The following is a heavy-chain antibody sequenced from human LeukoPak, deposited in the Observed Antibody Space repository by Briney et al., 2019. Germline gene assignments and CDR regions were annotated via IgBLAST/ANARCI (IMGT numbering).Heavy chain of an antibody. CDR2: LYYSGET. V-gene: IGHV4-59*01. Sequence: AETLSLTCTVSGGSISSFFWSWTRQPPGKGLEWIGSLYYSGETIFHPSLKSRVSLSINTSKHQFSLRLSFVTAADTAVYYCARDLELERNRWNYFESWGQGTLVTVSS. CDR3: ARDLELERNRWNYFES. D-gene: IGHD1-1*01. CDR1: GGSISSFF. J-gene: IGHJ4*02.